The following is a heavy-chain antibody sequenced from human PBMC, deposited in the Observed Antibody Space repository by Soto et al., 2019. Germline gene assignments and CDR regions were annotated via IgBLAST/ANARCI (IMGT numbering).Heavy chain of an antibody. CDR3: ARREARVGPFGL. Sequence: EVQLLESGGGLVQPGGSLSLSCGASGFTFSTYVMSWVRQAPGKGLEWVSNIASGGESATYADSVRGRFTISRDNSKSILYLQMNSMRVEDRAAYYCARREARVGPFGLWGQGTMVTVSS. CDR1: GFTFSTYV. V-gene: IGHV3-23*01. D-gene: IGHD1-26*01. CDR2: IASGGESA. J-gene: IGHJ3*01.